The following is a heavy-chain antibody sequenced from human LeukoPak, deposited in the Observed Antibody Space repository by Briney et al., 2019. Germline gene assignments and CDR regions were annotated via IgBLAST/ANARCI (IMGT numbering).Heavy chain of an antibody. Sequence: PSETLPLTCTVSGGSISSYYWSWIRQPPGKGLEWIGYIYTSGSTNYNPSLKSRVTISVDTSKNQFSLKLSSVTAADTAVYYCARGSIAAAGTQLWGQGTLVTVSS. J-gene: IGHJ1*01. D-gene: IGHD6-13*01. CDR3: ARGSIAAAGTQL. CDR2: IYTSGST. CDR1: GGSISSYY. V-gene: IGHV4-4*09.